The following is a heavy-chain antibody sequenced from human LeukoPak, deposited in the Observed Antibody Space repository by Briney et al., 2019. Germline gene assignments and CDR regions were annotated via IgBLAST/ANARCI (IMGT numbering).Heavy chain of an antibody. CDR3: ARDLIVVVPAANYYYYYGMDV. J-gene: IGHJ6*02. CDR2: INPNSGGT. V-gene: IGHV1-2*02. D-gene: IGHD2-2*01. Sequence: GASVKVSCKASGYTFTGYYMHWVRQAPGQGLEWMGWINPNSGGTNYAQKFQGRVTMTRDTSISTAYMELSRLRSVDTAVYYCARDLIVVVPAANYYYYYGMDVWGQGTTVTVSS. CDR1: GYTFTGYY.